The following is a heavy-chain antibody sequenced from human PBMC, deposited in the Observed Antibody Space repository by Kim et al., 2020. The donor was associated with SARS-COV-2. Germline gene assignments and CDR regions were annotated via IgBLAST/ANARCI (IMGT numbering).Heavy chain of an antibody. Sequence: GGSLRLSCAASGFTFSSYAMSWVRQAPGKGLEWVSAISGSGGSTYYADSVKGRFTISRDNSKNSLYLQMNSLRAEDTAVYYCANISRVIAAADWYFDLWGRGTLVTVSS. CDR1: GFTFSSYA. CDR3: ANISRVIAAADWYFDL. D-gene: IGHD6-25*01. CDR2: ISGSGGST. J-gene: IGHJ2*01. V-gene: IGHV3-23*01.